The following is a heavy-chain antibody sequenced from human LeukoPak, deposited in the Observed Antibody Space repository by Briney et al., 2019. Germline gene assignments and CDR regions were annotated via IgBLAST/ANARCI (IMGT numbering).Heavy chain of an antibody. D-gene: IGHD6-13*01. J-gene: IGHJ5*02. CDR2: IYTSGNT. CDR1: GGSISGYY. V-gene: IGHV4-4*07. Sequence: PSETLSLTCTVSGGSISGYYWSWIRQPAGKGLEWIGRIYTSGNTNYNPSLRSRVTMSLDTSKSQFSLKLSSVTAADTAVYYCARDGAGTPGWFDPWGPGNLVTV. CDR3: ARDGAGTPGWFDP.